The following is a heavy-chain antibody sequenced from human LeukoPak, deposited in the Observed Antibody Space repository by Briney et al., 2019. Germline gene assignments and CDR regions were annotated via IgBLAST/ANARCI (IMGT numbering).Heavy chain of an antibody. CDR2: ISSSSSTI. D-gene: IGHD3-3*01. J-gene: IGHJ3*02. Sequence: PGGSLRLSCAASGFTFSSYSMNWVRQAPGKGLEWVSYISSSSSTIYYADSVKGRFTISRDNAKNSLYLQMNSLRAEDTAVYYCARDIDFWSGYYTDDAFDIWGQGTMVTVSS. CDR3: ARDIDFWSGYYTDDAFDI. V-gene: IGHV3-48*01. CDR1: GFTFSSYS.